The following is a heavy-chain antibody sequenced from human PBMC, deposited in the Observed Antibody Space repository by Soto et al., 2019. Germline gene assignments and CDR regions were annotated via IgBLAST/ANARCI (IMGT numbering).Heavy chain of an antibody. D-gene: IGHD6-19*01. Sequence: PSETLSLTCTVSGGSITSGDYYWSWIRQPPGKGLEWIGHIYYSGSTYYNPSLKSRVTISVDTSKKQFSLKLNSVTAADTAVYYCARVVKQWLAYFDYWGQGTLVTVSS. J-gene: IGHJ4*02. CDR3: ARVVKQWLAYFDY. CDR2: IYYSGST. V-gene: IGHV4-30-4*01. CDR1: GGSITSGDYY.